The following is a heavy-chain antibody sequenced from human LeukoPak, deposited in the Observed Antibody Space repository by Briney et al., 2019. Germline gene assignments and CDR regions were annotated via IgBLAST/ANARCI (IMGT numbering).Heavy chain of an antibody. CDR3: AGAVWGGATFDI. D-gene: IGHD4/OR15-4a*01. Sequence: SQTLSLTCAVSGGSISSVGYSWSWIRQPPGKGLEWIGYIYYSGSTNYDPSLKSRLTISVDTSKNQFSLKLSSVTAADTAVYDCAGAVWGGATFDIWGQGTMVTVSS. CDR2: IYYSGST. CDR1: GGSISSVGYS. V-gene: IGHV4-30-4*07. J-gene: IGHJ3*02.